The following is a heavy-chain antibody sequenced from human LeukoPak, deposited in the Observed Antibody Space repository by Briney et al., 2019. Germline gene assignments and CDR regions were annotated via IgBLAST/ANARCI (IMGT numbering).Heavy chain of an antibody. Sequence: PSETLSLTCTVSGGSISSSSYYWGWIRQPPGKGLEWIGSIYYSGSTYCNPSLKSRVTISVDTSKNQFSLKLSSVTAADTAVYYCARVVVGDFWSGYSGYYYYMDVWGKGATVTVSS. D-gene: IGHD3-3*01. J-gene: IGHJ6*03. CDR3: ARVVVGDFWSGYSGYYYYMDV. CDR2: IYYSGST. CDR1: GGSISSSSYY. V-gene: IGHV4-39*07.